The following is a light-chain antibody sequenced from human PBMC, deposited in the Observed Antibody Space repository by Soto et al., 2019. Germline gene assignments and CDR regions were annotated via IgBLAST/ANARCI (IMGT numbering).Light chain of an antibody. Sequence: QLVLTQSSSASASLGSSVKLTCTLSSGHSTYIIAWHQQQPGKAPRYLMKLEGSGSYNKGSGIPDRFSGSSSGADRSLTISSLQFEDEADYYCGTWATSVVVFGGGTKLTVL. J-gene: IGLJ2*01. CDR2: LEGSGSY. CDR3: GTWATSVVV. CDR1: SGHSTYI. V-gene: IGLV4-60*02.